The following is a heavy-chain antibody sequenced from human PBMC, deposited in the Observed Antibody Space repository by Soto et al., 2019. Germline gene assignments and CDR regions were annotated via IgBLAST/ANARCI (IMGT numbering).Heavy chain of an antibody. CDR1: GFTFSDYW. V-gene: IGHV3-74*01. J-gene: IGHJ4*02. CDR2: IKRDGSTT. CDR3: ASRNYYDTSGYYYWYYFDF. Sequence: GGSLRLSCAASGFTFSDYWMHWVRQAPGKGLEWVSRIKRDGSTTNYADSVKGRFTISRDNSKNTVYLQMNSLGAEDTAVYYCASRNYYDTSGYYYWYYFDFWGQGALVTVS. D-gene: IGHD3-22*01.